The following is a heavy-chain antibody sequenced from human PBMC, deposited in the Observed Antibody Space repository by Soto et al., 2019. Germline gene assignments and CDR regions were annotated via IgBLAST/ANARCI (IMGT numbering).Heavy chain of an antibody. CDR2: IYYSGST. D-gene: IGHD1-26*01. J-gene: IGHJ3*02. V-gene: IGHV4-30-4*01. Sequence: SETLSLTCTVSGGSISSGDYYWSWIRQPPGKGLEWIGYIYYSGSTYYNPPLKSRVTISVDTSKNQFSLKLSSVTAADTAVYYCAREDGIGRAFDIWGQGTMVTV. CDR1: GGSISSGDYY. CDR3: AREDGIGRAFDI.